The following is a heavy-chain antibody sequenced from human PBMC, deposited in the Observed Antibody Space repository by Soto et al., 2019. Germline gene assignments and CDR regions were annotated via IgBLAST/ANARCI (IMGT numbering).Heavy chain of an antibody. V-gene: IGHV3-9*01. Sequence: GGSLRLSCAASGFTFDDYAMHWVRQAPGKGLEWVSGISWNSGSIGYADSVKGRFTISRDNAKNSLYLQMNSLRAEDTALYYCAKDKGSPIDQAPFDYWGQGTLVTVSS. CDR2: ISWNSGSI. CDR3: AKDKGSPIDQAPFDY. J-gene: IGHJ4*02. CDR1: GFTFDDYA. D-gene: IGHD2-2*01.